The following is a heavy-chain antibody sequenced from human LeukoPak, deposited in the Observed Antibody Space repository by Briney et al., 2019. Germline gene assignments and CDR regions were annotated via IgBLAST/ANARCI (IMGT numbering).Heavy chain of an antibody. Sequence: GESLKISCKGSGYTFADYWIGWVRQVPGQGLEWMGIIFPGDSEIKYSPSFEGQVTISADKSITTAFLQWSSLKASDTAMYYCAILSSGWYYFDYWGQGTLVTVSS. J-gene: IGHJ4*02. CDR1: GYTFADYW. CDR3: AILSSGWYYFDY. V-gene: IGHV5-51*01. CDR2: IFPGDSEI. D-gene: IGHD6-19*01.